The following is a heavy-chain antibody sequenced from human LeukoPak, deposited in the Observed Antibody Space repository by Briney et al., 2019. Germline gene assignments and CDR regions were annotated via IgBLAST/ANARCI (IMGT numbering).Heavy chain of an antibody. Sequence: GGSLRLSCVASGFTFSSYWMHWVRQAPGKGLVWVSRINSDGSSTSYADSMKGRFTISRDNAKNTLYLQMNSLRAEDTAVYYCARFLAAGTGNYWGQGTLVTVSS. J-gene: IGHJ4*02. CDR2: INSDGSST. V-gene: IGHV3-74*01. CDR3: ARFLAAGTGNY. D-gene: IGHD6-13*01. CDR1: GFTFSSYW.